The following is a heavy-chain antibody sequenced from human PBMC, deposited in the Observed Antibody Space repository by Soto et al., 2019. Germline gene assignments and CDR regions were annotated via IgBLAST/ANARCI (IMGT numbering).Heavy chain of an antibody. CDR3: ARDRCSGGSCYAEAPFDY. J-gene: IGHJ4*02. V-gene: IGHV3-11*01. Sequence: QVQLVESGGGLVKPGGSLRLSCAASGFTFSDYYMSWIRQAPGKGLEWVSYISSSGSTIYYADSVKGRFTISGDNAKNSLDLQMNSLRAEDRAVYYCARDRCSGGSCYAEAPFDYWGQGNLVTVSS. CDR2: ISSSGSTI. D-gene: IGHD2-15*01. CDR1: GFTFSDYY.